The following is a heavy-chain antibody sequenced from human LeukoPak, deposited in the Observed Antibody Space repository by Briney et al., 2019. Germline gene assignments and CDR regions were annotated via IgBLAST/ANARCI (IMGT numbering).Heavy chain of an antibody. CDR1: GGSISYYY. CDR3: ARVIGWNGLGAFDY. V-gene: IGHV4-4*07. J-gene: IGHJ4*02. CDR2: IYTSGRT. D-gene: IGHD1-1*01. Sequence: SETLSLTCTVSGGSISYYYWNWIRQPAGKGLEWIGRIYTSGRTYYNPSLKSRVSMSVDTSKNQFSLKLSSVTAADTAVYYCARVIGWNGLGAFDYWGQGTLVTVSS.